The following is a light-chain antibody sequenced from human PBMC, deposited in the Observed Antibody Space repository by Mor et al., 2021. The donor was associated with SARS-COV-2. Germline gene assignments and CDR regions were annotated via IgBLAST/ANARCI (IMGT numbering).Light chain of an antibody. J-gene: IGKJ1*01. CDR1: QTLNSY. V-gene: IGKV1-39*01. CDR3: QQSYSIPLT. Sequence: TITCRASQTLNSYLNWYQQKPGKAPQLLIYAASTLQSGVSSRFSGSGSGTDFTLTINSLQPEVFAPYYCQQSYSIPLTF. CDR2: AAS.